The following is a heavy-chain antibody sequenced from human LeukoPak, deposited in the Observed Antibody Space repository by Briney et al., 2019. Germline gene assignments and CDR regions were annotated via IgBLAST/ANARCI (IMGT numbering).Heavy chain of an antibody. J-gene: IGHJ4*02. CDR1: GFTFSSYW. V-gene: IGHV3-7*03. D-gene: IGHD1-26*01. Sequence: GGSLRLSCAASGFTFSSYWMSWVRQAPGKGLEWVANINKDGGEKYYVDSVKGRFTISRDNAKNSLYLQMNSLRADDTAVYYCVKDPPPRYSGSPPAYWGQGPLVTVSS. CDR3: VKDPPPRYSGSPPAY. CDR2: INKDGGEK.